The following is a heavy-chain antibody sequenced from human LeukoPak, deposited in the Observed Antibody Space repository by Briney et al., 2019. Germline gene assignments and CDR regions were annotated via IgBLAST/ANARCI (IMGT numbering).Heavy chain of an antibody. J-gene: IGHJ4*02. D-gene: IGHD3-3*01. CDR1: GFSLRNYG. V-gene: IGHV3-48*01. CDR3: ARESGPYYFDY. Sequence: GGSLRLSCAASGFSLRNYGMNWVRQAPGKGLEWVSYISSASGTTIYADSVKGRFTISRDNSKNTLYLQMNSLRAEDTAVYYCARESGPYYFDYWGQGTLVTVSS. CDR2: ISSASGTT.